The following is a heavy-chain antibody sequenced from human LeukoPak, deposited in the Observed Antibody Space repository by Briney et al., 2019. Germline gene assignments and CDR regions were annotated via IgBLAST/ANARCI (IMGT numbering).Heavy chain of an antibody. J-gene: IGHJ4*02. D-gene: IGHD3-22*01. CDR3: ARDYYDSSGYVTFDY. Sequence: SETLSLTCTVSGGSVSSGSYYWSWIRQPPGKGLEWIGYIYYSGSTSYNPSLKSRVTISVDTSKNQFSLKLSSVTAADTAVYYCARDYYDSSGYVTFDYWGQGTLVTVSS. CDR1: GGSVSSGSYY. CDR2: IYYSGST. V-gene: IGHV4-61*01.